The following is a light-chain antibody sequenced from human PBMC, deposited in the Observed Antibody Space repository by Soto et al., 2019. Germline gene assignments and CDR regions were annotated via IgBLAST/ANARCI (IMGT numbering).Light chain of an antibody. V-gene: IGKV1-12*01. CDR1: QAIHSW. Sequence: DIQMTQSPSSVSASVGDRVTITCRASQAIHSWLAWYQQKPGEAPKLLIFTGSLLHSGVPPRFSGSGSGTDFTLTISSLQPEDFATYYCQQTLSFPPTFGQGTKV. CDR2: TGS. CDR3: QQTLSFPPT. J-gene: IGKJ1*01.